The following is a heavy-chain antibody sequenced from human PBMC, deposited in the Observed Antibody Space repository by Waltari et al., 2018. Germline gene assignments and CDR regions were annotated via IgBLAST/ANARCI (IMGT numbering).Heavy chain of an antibody. CDR3: ARVLQGYSYGY. D-gene: IGHD5-18*01. Sequence: EVQLVESGGGLVKPGGSLRLSCAASGFTFSSYSMNWVRQAPGKGLEWVSSISSSSSYLYYADSVKGRFTISSDNAKNSLYLQMNSLRAEDTAVYYCARVLQGYSYGYWGQGTLVTVSS. CDR1: GFTFSSYS. V-gene: IGHV3-21*01. CDR2: ISSSSSYL. J-gene: IGHJ4*02.